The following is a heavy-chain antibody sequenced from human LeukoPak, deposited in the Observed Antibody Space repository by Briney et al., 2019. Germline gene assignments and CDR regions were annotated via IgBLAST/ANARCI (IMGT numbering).Heavy chain of an antibody. CDR3: ARYSSGYSIY. Sequence: GASVKVSCKASGHTFTGNYIHWVRQAPGQGLEWMGWINPNSGGTNYAQKFQGRVTMTRDTSISTAYMELSRLRSDDTAVYYCARYSSGYSIYWGQGTLVTVSS. CDR1: GHTFTGNY. CDR2: INPNSGGT. V-gene: IGHV1-2*02. D-gene: IGHD3-22*01. J-gene: IGHJ4*02.